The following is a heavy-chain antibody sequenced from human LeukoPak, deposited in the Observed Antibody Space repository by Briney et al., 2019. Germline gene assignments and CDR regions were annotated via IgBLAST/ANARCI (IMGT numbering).Heavy chain of an antibody. CDR1: GFTFSDYA. D-gene: IGHD6-19*01. V-gene: IGHV3-23*01. J-gene: IGHJ5*01. CDR2: ISGSGGYT. Sequence: GGSLRLSCAASGFTFSDYAMSWVRQAPGKGLEWVSGISGSGGYTYYAVSVQGRFTISRDNSKNTLYLHMNSLRAEDTAVYYCAKDRQWLVRWWDSWGQGTLVSVSS. CDR3: AKDRQWLVRWWDS.